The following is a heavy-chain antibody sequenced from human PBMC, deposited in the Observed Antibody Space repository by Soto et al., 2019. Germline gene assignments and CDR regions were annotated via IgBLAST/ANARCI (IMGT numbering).Heavy chain of an antibody. CDR3: ARVTRLGGDYYGMDV. D-gene: IGHD2-15*01. CDR1: GYTFTSYG. V-gene: IGHV1-18*04. CDR2: ISTSNGNT. Sequence: QVQLVQSGAEVKKPGASVKVSCKASGYTFTSYGITWVRQAPGQGLEWMGWISTSNGNTNYAQKFQGRGTMTTDTSTSTANMELRSLRSDDTAKHYCARVTRLGGDYYGMDVWGQGTTVTVSS. J-gene: IGHJ6*02.